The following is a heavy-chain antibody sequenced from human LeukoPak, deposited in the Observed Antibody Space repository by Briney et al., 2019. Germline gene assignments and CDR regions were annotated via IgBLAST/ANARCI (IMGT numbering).Heavy chain of an antibody. V-gene: IGHV4-34*01. CDR1: GGSFSGYY. CDR3: ARWSSNYYDSSGRRFDP. D-gene: IGHD3-22*01. CDR2: INHSGST. Sequence: SETLSLTCAVYGGSFSGYYWSWIRQPPGKGLERIGEINHSGSTNYNPSLKSRVTISVDTSKNQFSLKLSSVTAADTAVYYCARWSSNYYDSSGRRFDPWGQGTLVTVSS. J-gene: IGHJ5*02.